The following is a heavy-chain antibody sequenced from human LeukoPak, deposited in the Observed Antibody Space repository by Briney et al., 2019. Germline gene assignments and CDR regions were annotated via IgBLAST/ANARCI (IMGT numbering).Heavy chain of an antibody. CDR2: ISSSSSYI. V-gene: IGHV3-21*01. CDR1: GFTFSSNS. CDR3: AELGITMIGGV. J-gene: IGHJ6*04. D-gene: IGHD3-10*02. Sequence: PGGSLRLSCAASGFTFSSNSMTWVRQAPGKGLEWVSSISSSSSYIYYADSVKGRFTISRDNAKNSLYLQMNSLRAEDTAVYYCAELGITMIGGVWGKGTTVTISS.